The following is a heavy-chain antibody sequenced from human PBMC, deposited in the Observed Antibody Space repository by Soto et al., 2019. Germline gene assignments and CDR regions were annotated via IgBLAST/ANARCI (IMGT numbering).Heavy chain of an antibody. D-gene: IGHD2-2*01. J-gene: IGHJ4*02. V-gene: IGHV4-31*03. CDR2: TSNSGST. CDR3: ARGGGSTKVDY. Sequence: QVQLQESGPGLVKPSQTLSLTCTVSGGSITSSGYYWSWIRQHPGEGLEWIGFTSNSGSTSYNPSLKSRVTKSVEPFSDHFSLNLKSVTAADTAVYYCARGGGSTKVDYWGQGTLVTVSP. CDR1: GGSITSSGYY.